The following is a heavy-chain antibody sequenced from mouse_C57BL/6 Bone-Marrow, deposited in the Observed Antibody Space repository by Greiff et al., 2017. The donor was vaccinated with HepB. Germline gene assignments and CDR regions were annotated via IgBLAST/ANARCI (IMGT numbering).Heavy chain of an antibody. CDR2: INPNYGTT. CDR1: GYSFTDYN. V-gene: IGHV1-39*01. D-gene: IGHD1-1*01. Sequence: LQESGPELVKPGASVKISCKASGYSFTDYNMNWVKQSNGKSLEWIGVINPNYGTTSYNQKFKGKATLTVDQSSSTAYMQLNSLTSEDSAVYYCAPITTVVAPYAMDYWGQGTSVTVSS. J-gene: IGHJ4*01. CDR3: APITTVVAPYAMDY.